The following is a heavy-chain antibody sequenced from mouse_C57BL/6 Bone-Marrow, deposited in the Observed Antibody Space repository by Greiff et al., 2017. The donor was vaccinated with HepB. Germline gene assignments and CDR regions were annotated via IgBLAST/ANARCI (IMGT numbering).Heavy chain of an antibody. D-gene: IGHD2-2*01. Sequence: QVQLKESGPGLVQPSQSLSITCTVSGFSLTSYGVHWVRQSPGQGLEWLGVIWRGGSTDYNAAFMSRLSITKDNSKSQVFFKMNSLQAADTAIYYCANYGDDNIYAMDYWGQGTSVTVSS. V-gene: IGHV2-5*01. CDR2: IWRGGST. CDR3: ANYGDDNIYAMDY. CDR1: GFSLTSYG. J-gene: IGHJ4*01.